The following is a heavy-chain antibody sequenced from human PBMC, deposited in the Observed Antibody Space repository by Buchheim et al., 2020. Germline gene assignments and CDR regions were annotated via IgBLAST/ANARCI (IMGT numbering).Heavy chain of an antibody. CDR3: ARRYNWNDGLYYYGMDV. D-gene: IGHD1-1*01. Sequence: QVQLVQSGAEVKKPGASVKVSCKASGYSFTSYSMYWVRQAPGQGLEWMGIINPSGGSTSYEQKSQGRVTMTRDTSTSTVYMELSSLRSEDTAVYYCARRYNWNDGLYYYGMDVWGQGTT. V-gene: IGHV1-46*01. J-gene: IGHJ6*02. CDR2: INPSGGST. CDR1: GYSFTSYS.